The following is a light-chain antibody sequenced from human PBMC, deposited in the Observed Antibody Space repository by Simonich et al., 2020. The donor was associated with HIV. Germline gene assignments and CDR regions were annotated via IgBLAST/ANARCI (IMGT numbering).Light chain of an antibody. J-gene: IGLJ3*02. V-gene: IGLV2-11*01. CDR2: DVS. CDR1: SSDVDAYTY. Sequence: QSTLTQPASVSGSPGPSITISCTGTSSDVDAYTYNSWYQQHPGKAPKIMIYDVSKRPSGVPDRFSCSKSGNTASLTISGLQAEDEADYYCCSYAGNYNWVFGGGTKLTVL. CDR3: CSYAGNYNWV.